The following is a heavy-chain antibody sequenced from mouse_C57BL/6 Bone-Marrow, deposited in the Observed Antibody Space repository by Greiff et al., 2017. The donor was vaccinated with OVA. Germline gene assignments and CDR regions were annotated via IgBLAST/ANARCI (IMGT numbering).Heavy chain of an antibody. J-gene: IGHJ2*01. CDR1: GFNFKDDY. V-gene: IGHV14-4*01. CDR2: IDPENGDT. D-gene: IGHD2-2*01. Sequence: VQLKESGAELVRPGASVKLSCTASGFNFKDDYMHWVKQRPEQGLEWIGWIDPENGDTEYASKFQGKATITADTSSHTSYLQLSRLTSEDTAFYYFTSGYHLDYWGQGTTLTVSS. CDR3: TSGYHLDY.